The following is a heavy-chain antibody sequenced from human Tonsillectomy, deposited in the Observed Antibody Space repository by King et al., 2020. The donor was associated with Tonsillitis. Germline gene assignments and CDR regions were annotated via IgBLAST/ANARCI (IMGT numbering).Heavy chain of an antibody. Sequence: QLQESGSGLVNPSQTLSLTCAVSGGSISSGGYSWSWIRQPPGKGLEWIGYIYHSGSTYYNPSLKSRVTISVDRSKNQFSLKLSSVTAADTAVYYCARGIAARLYFDYWGREPWSPSPQ. CDR2: IYHSGST. CDR3: ARGIAARLYFDY. V-gene: IGHV4-30-2*01. CDR1: GGSISSGGYS. D-gene: IGHD6-6*01. J-gene: IGHJ4*02.